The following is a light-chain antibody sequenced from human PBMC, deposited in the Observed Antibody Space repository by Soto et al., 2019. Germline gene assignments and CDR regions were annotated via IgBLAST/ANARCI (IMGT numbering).Light chain of an antibody. V-gene: IGKV1-9*01. CDR1: QDISSY. CDR2: SAS. CDR3: DQLNRFPRT. Sequence: DIQLTQSPSFLSASVGDRVTITCRASQDISSYLAWYQQRPGKVPRFLTHSASTLQSGVPSRFSATGSGTTFPLTISSLQTEDIATYYCDQLNRFPRTFGQGTKVEV. J-gene: IGKJ1*01.